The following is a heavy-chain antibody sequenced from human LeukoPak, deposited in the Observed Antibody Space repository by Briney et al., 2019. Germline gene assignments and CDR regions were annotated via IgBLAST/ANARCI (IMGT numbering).Heavy chain of an antibody. CDR1: GGSISSYY. D-gene: IGHD3-16*02. J-gene: IGHJ5*02. CDR2: IYYSGST. CDR3: ARGSSSYYDYVWGSYPEGWFDP. Sequence: SETLSLTCTVSGGSISSYYWSWIRQPPGKGLEWIGYIYYSGSTNYNPSLKSRVTISLDTSKNQFSLKLSSVTAADPAVYYCARGSSSYYDYVWGSYPEGWFDPWGQGTLVTVSS. V-gene: IGHV4-59*01.